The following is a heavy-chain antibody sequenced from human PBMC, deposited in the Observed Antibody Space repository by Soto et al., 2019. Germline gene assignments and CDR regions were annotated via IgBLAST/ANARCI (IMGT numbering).Heavy chain of an antibody. V-gene: IGHV1-46*03. J-gene: IGHJ4*02. CDR3: ATLRVRGSFDY. CDR1: GYTFTSYY. CDR2: INPSGGST. Sequence: QVQLVQSGAEVKKPGASVKVSCKASGYTFTSYYMHWVRQAPGQGLEWMGIINPSGGSTSYAQKFQGRVTMTRDTSSYTVYMELSSLGSEDTAVYYCATLRVRGSFDYWGQGTLVTVSS. D-gene: IGHD3-10*01.